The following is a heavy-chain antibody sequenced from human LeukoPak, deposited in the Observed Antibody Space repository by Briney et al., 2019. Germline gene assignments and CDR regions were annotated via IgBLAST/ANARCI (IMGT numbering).Heavy chain of an antibody. CDR3: ARGQKTYYYDSSGYYFSATPFDY. CDR1: GGSFSGYY. V-gene: IGHV4-34*01. CDR2: INHNGST. J-gene: IGHJ4*02. D-gene: IGHD3-22*01. Sequence: SETLSLTCAVYGGSFSGYYWSWIRQPPGKGLEWIGEINHNGSTNYNPSLKSRVTISVDTSKNQFSLKLSSVTAADTAVYYCARGQKTYYYDSSGYYFSATPFDYWGQGTLVTVSS.